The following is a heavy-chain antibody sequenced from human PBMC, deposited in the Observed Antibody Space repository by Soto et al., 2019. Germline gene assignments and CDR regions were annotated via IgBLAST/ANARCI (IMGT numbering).Heavy chain of an antibody. CDR2: ISSGSSDT. Sequence: PVGSHILCCGAAEVPFIRLSMNWVRQVPGKGLEWVASISSGSSDTWYADSVKGRFIISRDNAQNSLFLQMNTLRPEDTAMYYCARVAYWGPGTQVTVSS. V-gene: IGHV3-21*01. CDR1: EVPFIRLS. J-gene: IGHJ4*02. CDR3: ARVAY.